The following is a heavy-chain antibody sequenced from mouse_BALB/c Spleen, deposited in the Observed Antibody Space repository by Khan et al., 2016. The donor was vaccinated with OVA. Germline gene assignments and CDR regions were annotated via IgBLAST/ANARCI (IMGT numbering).Heavy chain of an antibody. CDR1: GFSLTNYG. V-gene: IGHV2-6-1*01. CDR2: IWSDGST. D-gene: IGHD2-10*01. CDR3: ARQPYYHYYIMDY. Sequence: VELVESGPALVAPSQSLSITCTISGFSLTNYGVHWVRQPPGKGLEWLVVIWSDGSTTYNSALKSRLSISKDNSTSQVFLKMNSLQTDDTAMYYCARQPYYHYYIMDYWGQGTSVTVSS. J-gene: IGHJ4*01.